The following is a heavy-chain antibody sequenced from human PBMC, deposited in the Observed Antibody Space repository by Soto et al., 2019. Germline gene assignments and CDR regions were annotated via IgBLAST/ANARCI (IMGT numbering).Heavy chain of an antibody. D-gene: IGHD6-19*01. Sequence: ASVKVSCKASGGTFSSYAISWVRQAPGQGLEWMGGIIPIFGTANYAQKFQGRVTITADESTSTAYMELSSLRSEDTAVYYCAREEYSSGWYNYNYYYYGTDVWGKGTKATV. J-gene: IGHJ6*04. CDR1: GGTFSSYA. V-gene: IGHV1-69*13. CDR3: AREEYSSGWYNYNYYYYGTDV. CDR2: IIPIFGTA.